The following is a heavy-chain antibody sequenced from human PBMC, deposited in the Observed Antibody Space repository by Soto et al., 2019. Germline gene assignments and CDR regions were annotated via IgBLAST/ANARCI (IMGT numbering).Heavy chain of an antibody. Sequence: QVQLVQSGAEVKKPGSSVKVSCKASGGTFSSYTISWVRQAPGQGLEWMGRIIPILGIANYAQKFQGRVTITGDKTTSPAYMELSSVRSEDTVVYYCARDWGGDYAEGNAFDIWGQGTMVTVSS. CDR1: GGTFSSYT. D-gene: IGHD4-17*01. J-gene: IGHJ3*02. CDR3: ARDWGGDYAEGNAFDI. V-gene: IGHV1-69*08. CDR2: IIPILGIA.